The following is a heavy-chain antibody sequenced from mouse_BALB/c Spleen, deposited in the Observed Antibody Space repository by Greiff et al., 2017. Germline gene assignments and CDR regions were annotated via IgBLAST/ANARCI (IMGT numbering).Heavy chain of an antibody. V-gene: IGHV1-18*01. J-gene: IGHJ4*01. CDR1: GYTFTDYN. D-gene: IGHD1-1*01. CDR3: ARYGNYDAMDY. CDR2: INPNNGGT. Sequence: VQLQQSGPELVKPGASVKIACKASGYTFTDYNMDWVKQSHGKSLEWIGDINPNNGGTIYNQKFKGKATLTVDKSSSTAYMELRSLTSEDTAVYYCARYGNYDAMDYWGQGTSVTVSS.